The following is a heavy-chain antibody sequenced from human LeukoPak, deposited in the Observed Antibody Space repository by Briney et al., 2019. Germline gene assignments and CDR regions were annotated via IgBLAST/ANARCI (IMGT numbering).Heavy chain of an antibody. V-gene: IGHV1-18*01. J-gene: IGHJ5*02. CDR1: GYTFTSYG. CDR2: ISAYNGNT. Sequence: ASVKVSCKASGYTFTSYGISWVRQAPGQGLEWMGWISAYNGNTNYAQEVQGRVSMTTDTSTSTAYLELRSLRSDDTVVYYCARGGGLVPGTWFDPWGQGTLVTVSS. CDR3: ARGGGLVPGTWFDP. D-gene: IGHD6-19*01.